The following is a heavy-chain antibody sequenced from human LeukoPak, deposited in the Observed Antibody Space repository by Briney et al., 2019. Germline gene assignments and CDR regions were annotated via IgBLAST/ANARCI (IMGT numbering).Heavy chain of an antibody. CDR1: GYTFTGYY. J-gene: IGHJ6*02. Sequence: ASVKVSCKASGYTFTGYYMHWVRQAPGQGLEWMGWINPNSGGTNYAQKFQGRVTMTRDTSISTAYMELSRLRSDDTAVYYCASMAVDTPHYYYYGMDVWGQGTTVTVSS. CDR3: ASMAVDTPHYYYYGMDV. D-gene: IGHD4-23*01. CDR2: INPNSGGT. V-gene: IGHV1-2*02.